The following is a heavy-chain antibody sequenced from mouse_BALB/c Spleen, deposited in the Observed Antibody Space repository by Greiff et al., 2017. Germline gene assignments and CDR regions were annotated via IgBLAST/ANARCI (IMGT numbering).Heavy chain of an antibody. Sequence: VQLQQSGAELVKPGASVKLSCTASGFNFNDSYMHWVKQRPEQGLEWIGWIDPANGNTKYDAKFKGKATITADTSSNTAYLQLSSLTSEDTAVYYCARDGSSGNYFDYWGQGTTLTVSS. CDR1: GFNFNDSY. CDR3: ARDGSSGNYFDY. D-gene: IGHD1-1*01. CDR2: IDPANGNT. V-gene: IGHV14-3*02. J-gene: IGHJ2*01.